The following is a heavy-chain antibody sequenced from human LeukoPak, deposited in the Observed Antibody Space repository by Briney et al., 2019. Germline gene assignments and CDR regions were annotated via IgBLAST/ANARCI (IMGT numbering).Heavy chain of an antibody. CDR1: GGPIASSDW. V-gene: IGHV4/OR15-8*02. CDR2: IYHNGDT. CDR3: ARAPTSSTYDYIWGSYRYDAVYLAQ. J-gene: IGHJ4*02. D-gene: IGHD3-16*02. Sequence: ASETLSLTCAVSGGPIASSDWWSWVRQPPGKGLEWVGEIYHNGDTNYNPSLKSRVIISMDKSKNQFSLNLSSVTAADTAVYYCARAPTSSTYDYIWGSYRYDAVYLAQWGQGTMVTVSS.